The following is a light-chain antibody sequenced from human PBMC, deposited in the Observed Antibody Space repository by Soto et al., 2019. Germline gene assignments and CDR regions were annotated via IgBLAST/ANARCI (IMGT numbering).Light chain of an antibody. V-gene: IGLV2-23*01. CDR2: EGS. CDR3: CSYAGTSSFYV. Sequence: QSVLTQPASVSGSPGQSITISCTGTSSDVGSYNLVSRYQQHPGKAPKLMIYEGSKRPSGVSNRFSGSKSGSTASLTISGLQAEDEADYYCCSYAGTSSFYVFGTGTKVTVL. J-gene: IGLJ1*01. CDR1: SSDVGSYNL.